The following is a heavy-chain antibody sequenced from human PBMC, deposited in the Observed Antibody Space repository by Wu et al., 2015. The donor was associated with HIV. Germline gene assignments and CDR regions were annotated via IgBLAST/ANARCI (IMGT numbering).Heavy chain of an antibody. D-gene: IGHD6-19*01. CDR3: ARPWQLEDGWSLXDY. Sequence: QVQLVQSGAEVKKPGSSVKVSCKASGDTFNIFAINWVRQAPGQGLEWMGGIIPAFGTTDYAGKFQGRVTISADDSTSTAYMELKRLTSEDTAVYYCARPWQLEDGWSLXDYVGPGTLVTVSS. CDR1: GDTFNIFA. V-gene: IGHV1-69*12. J-gene: IGHJ4*03. CDR2: IIPAFGTT.